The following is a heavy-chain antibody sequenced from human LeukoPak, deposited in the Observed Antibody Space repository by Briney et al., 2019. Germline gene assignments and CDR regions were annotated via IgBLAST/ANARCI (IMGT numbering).Heavy chain of an antibody. J-gene: IGHJ4*02. D-gene: IGHD3-3*01. V-gene: IGHV3-7*03. CDR3: AKDLEWLSYFDY. Sequence: GGSLRLSCAASGFTFSSYWMSWVRQAPGKGLEWVANIKQDGSEKYYVDSVKGRFTISRDNSKNTLYLQMNSLRAEDAAVYYCAKDLEWLSYFDYWGQGTLVTVPS. CDR1: GFTFSSYW. CDR2: IKQDGSEK.